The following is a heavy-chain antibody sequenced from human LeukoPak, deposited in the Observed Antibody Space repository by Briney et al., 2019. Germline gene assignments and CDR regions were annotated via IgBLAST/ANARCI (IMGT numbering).Heavy chain of an antibody. V-gene: IGHV4-59*08. CDR3: ARLPYYYDSSGYYIFDY. J-gene: IGHJ4*02. D-gene: IGHD3-22*01. CDR2: IYYSGST. CDR1: GGSISSYY. Sequence: KPSETLSLTCTVSGGSISSYYWSWIRQPPGKGLEWIGYIYYSGSTNYNPSLKSRVTISVDTSKNQFSLKLSSVTAADTAVYYCARLPYYYDSSGYYIFDYWGRGTLVTVSS.